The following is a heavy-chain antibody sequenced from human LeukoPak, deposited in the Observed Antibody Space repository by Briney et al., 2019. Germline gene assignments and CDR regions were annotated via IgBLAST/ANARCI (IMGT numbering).Heavy chain of an antibody. CDR1: GYSISSDYY. CDR3: ARGDARGYSYGHFHFDH. V-gene: IGHV4-38-2*02. D-gene: IGHD5-18*01. Sequence: PSETLSLTCTVSGYSISSDYYWGWIRQPPGKGLEWIGSIYHSGSTYYNPSLKSRVTISVDTSKNQFSLKLSSVTAADTAVYYCARGDARGYSYGHFHFDHWGHGTLVTVSS. CDR2: IYHSGST. J-gene: IGHJ4*01.